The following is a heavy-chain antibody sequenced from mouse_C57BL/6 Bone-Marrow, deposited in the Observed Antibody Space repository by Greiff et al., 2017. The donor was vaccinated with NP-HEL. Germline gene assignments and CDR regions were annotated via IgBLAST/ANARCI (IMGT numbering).Heavy chain of an antibody. CDR1: GFTFSDFY. V-gene: IGHV7-1*01. D-gene: IGHD2-1*01. CDR2: SRNKANDYTT. Sequence: EVKLVESGGGLVQSGRSLRLSCATSGFTFSDFYMEWVRQAPGKGLEWIAASRNKANDYTTEYSASVKGRFIVSRDTSQSILYLQMNALRAEDTAIYYCARDLYGNHYAMDYWGQGTSVTVSS. J-gene: IGHJ4*01. CDR3: ARDLYGNHYAMDY.